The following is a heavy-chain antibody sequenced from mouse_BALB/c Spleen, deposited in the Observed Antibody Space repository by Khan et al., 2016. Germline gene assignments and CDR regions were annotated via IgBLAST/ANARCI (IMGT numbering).Heavy chain of an antibody. J-gene: IGHJ3*01. D-gene: IGHD3-1*01. CDR1: GYTFTNYG. CDR3: ARTARATFAY. Sequence: QIQLVQSGPELKKPGETVKISCKASGYTFTNYGMNWVKQAPGKGLKWMGWIHTSTGEPTYAEEFKGRVAFSLETSASTAYLQINNLQSEDTATYFWARTARATFAYWGQGTLVTVSA. V-gene: IGHV9-3*02. CDR2: IHTSTGEP.